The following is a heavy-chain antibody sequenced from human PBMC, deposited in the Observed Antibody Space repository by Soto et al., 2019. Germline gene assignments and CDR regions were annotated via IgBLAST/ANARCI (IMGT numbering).Heavy chain of an antibody. V-gene: IGHV3-64*04. CDR2: ISSSGSTI. CDR3: ARHPERIAQIGWFDP. D-gene: IGHD6-13*01. Sequence: PGGSLRLSCSASGFTFSSYAMHWVRQAPGKGLEYVSAISSSGSTIYYADSMKGRFTISRDNAKNSLYLQMNSLRAEDTAVYYCARHPERIAQIGWFDPWGQGTLVTVSS. CDR1: GFTFSSYA. J-gene: IGHJ5*02.